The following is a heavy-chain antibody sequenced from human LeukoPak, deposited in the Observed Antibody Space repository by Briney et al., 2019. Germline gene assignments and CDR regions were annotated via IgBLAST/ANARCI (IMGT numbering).Heavy chain of an antibody. CDR3: AKGDAYCGGDCYPD. CDR2: IHSGGST. D-gene: IGHD2-21*02. Sequence: GGTLSLSRAASGFIFSNYGMSWVRHAPGKGLEWGSVIHSGGSTYYADSVKGRFTISRDNPKNTLYLQMNSLRAEDTAVYYCAKGDAYCGGDCYPDWGQGTLVTVSS. CDR1: GFIFSNYG. V-gene: IGHV3-23*03. J-gene: IGHJ4*02.